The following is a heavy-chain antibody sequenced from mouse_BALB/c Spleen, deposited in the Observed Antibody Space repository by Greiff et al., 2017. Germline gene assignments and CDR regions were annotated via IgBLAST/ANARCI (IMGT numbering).Heavy chain of an antibody. CDR3: ARHDGYYYYYAMDY. CDR2: ISNGGGST. D-gene: IGHD2-3*01. V-gene: IGHV5-12-2*01. J-gene: IGHJ4*01. CDR1: GFTFSSYT. Sequence: EVKLQESGGGLVQPGGSLKLSCAASGFTFSSYTMSWVRQTPEKRLEWVAYISNGGGSTYYPDTVKGRFTISRDNAKNTLYLQMSSLKSEDTAMYYCARHDGYYYYYAMDYWGQGTSVTVSS.